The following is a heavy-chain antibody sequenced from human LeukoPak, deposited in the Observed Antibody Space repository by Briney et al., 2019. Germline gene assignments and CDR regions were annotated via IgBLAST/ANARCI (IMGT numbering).Heavy chain of an antibody. D-gene: IGHD5-12*01. CDR2: INSDGSWT. CDR3: AKNGWLRSSGLWGDY. CDR1: GNYW. J-gene: IGHJ4*02. V-gene: IGHV3-74*01. Sequence: GGSLRLSCSASGNYWMHWVRQAPGKGLVWVSHINSDGSWTSYADSVKGRFTISRDNSKSTLYLQMNSLRAEDTAIYYCAKNGWLRSSGLWGDYWGQGALVTVSS.